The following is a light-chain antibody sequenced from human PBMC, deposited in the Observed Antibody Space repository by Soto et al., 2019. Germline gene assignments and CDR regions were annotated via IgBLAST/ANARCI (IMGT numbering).Light chain of an antibody. Sequence: EIVLTQSPATLSLSPGERATLSCRASQSVKTFLAWYQQRPGQAPRLLIYGASTRPTGIPDRFSGSGSGTDFTLTISSLEPEDFAVYYCQQYGSSGTFGQGTKVDI. J-gene: IGKJ1*01. CDR2: GAS. V-gene: IGKV3-20*01. CDR3: QQYGSSGT. CDR1: QSVKTF.